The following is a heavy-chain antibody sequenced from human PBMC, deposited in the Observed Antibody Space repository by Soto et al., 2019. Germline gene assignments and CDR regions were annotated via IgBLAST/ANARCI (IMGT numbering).Heavy chain of an antibody. D-gene: IGHD2-8*02. J-gene: IGHJ3*01. V-gene: IGHV3-23*01. CDR3: ATAWYWGAFDV. Sequence: GGSLRLSCAASGFTFNTYGMNWVRQAPAKGLEWVSGIRGSGATTYYADSVKGRVTISRDNSKNTVFLQMNSLTTEDTAVYYCATAWYWGAFDVWGQGAMVTVSS. CDR2: IRGSGATT. CDR1: GFTFNTYG.